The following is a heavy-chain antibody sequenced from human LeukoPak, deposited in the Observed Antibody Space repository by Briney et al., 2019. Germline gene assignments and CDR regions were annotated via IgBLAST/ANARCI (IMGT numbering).Heavy chain of an antibody. Sequence: SETLSLTCTVSGGSISSGSYYWSWIRQPAGKGLEWIGRIYTSGSTNYNPSLKSRVTISVDTSKNQFSLKLSSVTAADTAVYYCARTTEGGYTYGYFYYYYMDVWGKGTTVTISS. D-gene: IGHD5-18*01. CDR3: ARTTEGGYTYGYFYYYYMDV. J-gene: IGHJ6*03. CDR1: GGSISSGSYY. CDR2: IYTSGST. V-gene: IGHV4-61*02.